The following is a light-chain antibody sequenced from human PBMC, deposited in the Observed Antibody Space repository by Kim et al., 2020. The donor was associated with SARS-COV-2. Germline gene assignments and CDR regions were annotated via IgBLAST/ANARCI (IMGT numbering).Light chain of an antibody. V-gene: IGLV1-40*01. CDR3: QSYDSSLSAVL. CDR2: ATN. Sequence: RVTISCTGSNSNIGAGYDVHWYQQVPGTAPKLLIYATNSRPSGAPDRFSGSKSGTSASLAITGLQAEDEADYYCQSYDSSLSAVLFGGGTQLTVL. CDR1: NSNIGAGYD. J-gene: IGLJ2*01.